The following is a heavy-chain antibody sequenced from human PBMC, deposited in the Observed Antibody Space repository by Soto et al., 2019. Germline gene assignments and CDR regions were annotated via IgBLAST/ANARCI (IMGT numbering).Heavy chain of an antibody. CDR2: IIPIFGTA. D-gene: IGHD5-12*01. Sequence: QVQLVQSGAEVKKPGSSVKVSCKASGGTFSSYAISWVRQAPGQGLEWMGGIIPIFGTANYAQKFQGRVTITADESTRTAYMELSSMRSEDTAVYYCARDGRRLRKGGYFDYWSKGTLVTVSS. CDR1: GGTFSSYA. CDR3: ARDGRRLRKGGYFDY. V-gene: IGHV1-69*12. J-gene: IGHJ4*02.